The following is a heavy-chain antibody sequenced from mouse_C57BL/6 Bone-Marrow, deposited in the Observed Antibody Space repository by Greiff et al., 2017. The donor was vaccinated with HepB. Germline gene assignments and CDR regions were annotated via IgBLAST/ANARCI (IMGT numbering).Heavy chain of an antibody. J-gene: IGHJ2*01. CDR3: AFGIYYDYDHY. CDR2: IFPGSGST. CDR1: GYTFTDYY. V-gene: IGHV1-75*01. Sequence: VKLQESGPELVKPGASVKISCKASGYTFTDYYINWVKQRPGQGLEWIGWIFPGSGSTYYNEKFKGKATLTVDKSSSTAYMLLSSLTSEDSAVYFCAFGIYYDYDHYWGQGTTLTVSS. D-gene: IGHD2-4*01.